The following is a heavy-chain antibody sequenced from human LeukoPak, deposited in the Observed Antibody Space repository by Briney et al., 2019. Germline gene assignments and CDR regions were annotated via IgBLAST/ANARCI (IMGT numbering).Heavy chain of an antibody. Sequence: SETLFLICAVYGGSFSSYYWSWIRQPPGKRLEWIVEINHSGSTNYNPSLKSRVSISVATYKNQFSLKLNIVSAADTAVYYCARGAHYYYYYGMDVWGQGTTVTVSS. V-gene: IGHV4-34*01. CDR1: GGSFSSYY. CDR3: ARGAHYYYYYGMDV. CDR2: INHSGST. J-gene: IGHJ6*02.